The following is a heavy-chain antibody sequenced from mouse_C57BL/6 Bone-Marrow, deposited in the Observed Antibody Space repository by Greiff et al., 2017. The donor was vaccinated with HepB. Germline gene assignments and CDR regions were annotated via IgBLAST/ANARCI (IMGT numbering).Heavy chain of an antibody. Sequence: EVQRVESGGGLVQPKGSLKLSCAASGFSFNTYAMNWVRQAPGKGLEWVARIRSKSNNYATYYADSVKDRFTISRDDSESMLYLQMNNLKTEDTAMYYCVRQSNYDAMDYWGQGTSVTVSS. D-gene: IGHD2-5*01. CDR2: IRSKSNNYAT. CDR1: GFSFNTYA. V-gene: IGHV10-1*01. CDR3: VRQSNYDAMDY. J-gene: IGHJ4*01.